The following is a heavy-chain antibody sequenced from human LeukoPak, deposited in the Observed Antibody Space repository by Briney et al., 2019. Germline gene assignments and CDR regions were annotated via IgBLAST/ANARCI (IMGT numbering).Heavy chain of an antibody. J-gene: IGHJ4*02. CDR3: ARDRSHLGYCSGGSCYDPTDRVHFDY. CDR2: INPNSGGT. Sequence: ASVKVSCKTSGYTFTTYYMHWVRQAPGQGLEWMGWINPNSGGTDYAQKFQGRVTMTRDTSISTAYMELSRLRSDDTAVYYCARDRSHLGYCSGGSCYDPTDRVHFDYWAREPWSPSPQ. V-gene: IGHV1-2*02. D-gene: IGHD2-15*01. CDR1: GYTFTTYY.